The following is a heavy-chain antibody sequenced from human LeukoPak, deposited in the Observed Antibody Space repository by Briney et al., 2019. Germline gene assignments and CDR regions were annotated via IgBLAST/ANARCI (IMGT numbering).Heavy chain of an antibody. V-gene: IGHV4-4*07. J-gene: IGHJ5*02. D-gene: IGHD6-6*01. Sequence: SETLSLTCTVSGGSISSYYWSWIRQPAGKGLEWIGRIYTSGSTNYNPSLKSRVTMSVDTSKNQFSLQLNSVTPEDTAVYYCAGYSGSSKWLDPWGQGTLVTVSS. CDR2: IYTSGST. CDR3: AGYSGSSKWLDP. CDR1: GGSISSYY.